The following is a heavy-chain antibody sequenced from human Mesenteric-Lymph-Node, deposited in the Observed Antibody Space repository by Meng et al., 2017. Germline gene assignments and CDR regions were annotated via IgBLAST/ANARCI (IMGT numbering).Heavy chain of an antibody. CDR2: IYPSGKT. Sequence: QGQLQESGPGLVQPSETLSLTCAVSGGSINSGNWWSWVRQAPGKGLEWIGEIYPSGKTNSNPSLKSRVTISIDTSKDQFSLTLRSVTAADTAVYYCARDPYATGWAGWGQGTLVTVSS. CDR1: GGSINSGNW. D-gene: IGHD6-19*01. V-gene: IGHV4-4*02. CDR3: ARDPYATGWAG. J-gene: IGHJ4*02.